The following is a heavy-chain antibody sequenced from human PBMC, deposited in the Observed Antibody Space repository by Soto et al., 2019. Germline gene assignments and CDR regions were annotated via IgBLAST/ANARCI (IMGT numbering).Heavy chain of an antibody. V-gene: IGHV3-7*01. J-gene: IGHJ4*02. Sequence: GVSLRLSFAASGFTFSRDWMTWFRQAPGKGLEWVANINKDGSEKSYVDSVKGRFTISRDNAKNSLYLQMSSLRAEDTALYFCTRDEVVLDGPGGCDHWGQGTLVSVSS. CDR1: GFTFSRDW. CDR2: INKDGSEK. CDR3: TRDEVVLDGPGGCDH. D-gene: IGHD2-8*01.